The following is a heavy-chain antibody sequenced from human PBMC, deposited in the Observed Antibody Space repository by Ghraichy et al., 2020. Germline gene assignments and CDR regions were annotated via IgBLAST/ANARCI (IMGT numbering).Heavy chain of an antibody. CDR3: ALQRGAY. CDR1: GFTVTGSS. V-gene: IGHV3-66*01. CDR2: FHDDDNI. D-gene: IGHD2-21*02. J-gene: IGHJ4*02. Sequence: GGSLRLSCAASGFTVTGSSMTWVRQAPGKGLECVSLFHDDDNIYYADSVKGRFTISKDKSRNTLSLQMDSLRTEDTGVYYCALQRGAYWGQGTLVTVSS.